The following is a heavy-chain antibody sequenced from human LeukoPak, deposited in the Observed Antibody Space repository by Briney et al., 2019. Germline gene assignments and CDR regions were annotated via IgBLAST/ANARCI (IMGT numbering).Heavy chain of an antibody. Sequence: ASVKVSCKASGDTFTGYYMHWVRQAPGQGLEWMGWINPNSGGTNYAQKFQGRVTMTRDTSISTAYMELSRLRSDDTAVYYCARDRWELLLLFDYWGQGTLVTVSS. D-gene: IGHD1-26*01. V-gene: IGHV1-2*02. CDR1: GDTFTGYY. CDR2: INPNSGGT. J-gene: IGHJ4*02. CDR3: ARDRWELLLLFDY.